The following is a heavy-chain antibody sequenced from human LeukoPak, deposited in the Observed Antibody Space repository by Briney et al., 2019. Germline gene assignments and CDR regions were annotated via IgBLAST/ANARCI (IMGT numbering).Heavy chain of an antibody. CDR3: AGHHPRNTVDF. CDR1: GGSISSYY. Sequence: SETLSLTCTVSGGSISSYYWSWIRQPPGKGLEWIAYVSDIGSIDYNPSLKSRVTISLDTSKNQFSLKLSSVTAADTAVYYCAGHHPRNTVDFWGQGTLVTVSS. D-gene: IGHD2-8*02. J-gene: IGHJ4*02. V-gene: IGHV4-59*08. CDR2: VSDIGSI.